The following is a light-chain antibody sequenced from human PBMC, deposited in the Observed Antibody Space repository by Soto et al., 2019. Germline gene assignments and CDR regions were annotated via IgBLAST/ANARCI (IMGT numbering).Light chain of an antibody. CDR3: QQTTNFPLS. CDR2: AAS. J-gene: IGKJ4*01. CDR1: QDISSW. Sequence: DIQMTQSPSSVSASVGDRVAIICRASQDISSWLAWYQQKPGKAPKLLIFAASNLQGGVPSRFSGSGSGTDFTLTISSLQPEDFATYFCQQTTNFPLSFGGGTKVEIK. V-gene: IGKV1-12*01.